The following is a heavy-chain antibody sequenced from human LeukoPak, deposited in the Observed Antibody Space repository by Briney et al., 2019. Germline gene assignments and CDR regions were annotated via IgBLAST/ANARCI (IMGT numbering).Heavy chain of an antibody. Sequence: GGSLRLSCAASGFTFSSYAMSWVRQAPGKGLEWVSAISGGGGSTNYADSVKGRFTVSRDNSKNTLYLLLNSLRAEETAVYYCAKASRIIGTVDYWGQGTLVTVSS. CDR1: GFTFSSYA. D-gene: IGHD1/OR15-1a*01. V-gene: IGHV3-23*01. CDR2: ISGGGGST. J-gene: IGHJ4*02. CDR3: AKASRIIGTVDY.